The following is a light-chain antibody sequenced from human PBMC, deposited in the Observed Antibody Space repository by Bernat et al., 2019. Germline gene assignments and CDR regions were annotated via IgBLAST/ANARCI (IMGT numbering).Light chain of an antibody. Sequence: EVVLTQSPATLSLSPGESATLSCRASQSVSGFLAWYQQKPGQAPRLLIYHASNRATGIPARFSGSGSGTDFTITISRLEPEDFAVYYCQKRAVWPQLTFGGGTKVEIK. CDR2: HAS. V-gene: IGKV3-11*01. CDR1: QSVSGF. J-gene: IGKJ4*01. CDR3: QKRAVWPQLT.